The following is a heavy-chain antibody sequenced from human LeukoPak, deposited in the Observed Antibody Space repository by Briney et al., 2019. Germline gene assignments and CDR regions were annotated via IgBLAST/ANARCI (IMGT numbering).Heavy chain of an antibody. J-gene: IGHJ6*02. CDR2: IYYSGST. CDR1: GGSISSYY. Sequence: SETLSLTCTVSGGSISSYYWSWIRQPPGKGLEWNGYIYYSGSTNYNPSLKSRVTISVGTSKNQFSLKLSSVTAADTAVYYCATQIKAYDILTGGLGPPQYYYYYYGMDVWGQGTTVTVSS. D-gene: IGHD3-9*01. CDR3: ATQIKAYDILTGGLGPPQYYYYYYGMDV. V-gene: IGHV4-59*08.